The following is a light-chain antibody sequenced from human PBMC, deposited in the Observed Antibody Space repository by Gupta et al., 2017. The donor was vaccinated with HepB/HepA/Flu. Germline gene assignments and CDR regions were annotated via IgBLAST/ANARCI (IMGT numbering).Light chain of an antibody. J-gene: IGLJ2*01. V-gene: IGLV1-44*01. CDR1: SSHIGSNP. CDR3: AAWDDSLNGPV. Sequence: QSVLTQPPSASGTPGQRVTIACSGSSSHIGSNPVNCYQQLPGTAPKLLIYSNNQRHSGVPDRFSGSKSGTSASLAISGLQAEDEADYYCAAWDDSLNGPVFGGGTKLTVL. CDR2: SNN.